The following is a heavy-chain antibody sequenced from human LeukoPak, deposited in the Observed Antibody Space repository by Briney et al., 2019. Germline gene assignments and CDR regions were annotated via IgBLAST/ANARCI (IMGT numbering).Heavy chain of an antibody. V-gene: IGHV4-34*01. CDR2: INHSGST. CDR3: ARGDTAMDLFDY. D-gene: IGHD5-18*01. CDR1: GGSFSGYY. Sequence: PSETLSLTCAVYGGSFSGYYWSWIRQPPGKGLEWIGEINHSGSTNYNPSLKSRVTISVDTSKNQFSLKLSSVTAADTAVYYCARGDTAMDLFDYWGQGTLVTVSS. J-gene: IGHJ4*02.